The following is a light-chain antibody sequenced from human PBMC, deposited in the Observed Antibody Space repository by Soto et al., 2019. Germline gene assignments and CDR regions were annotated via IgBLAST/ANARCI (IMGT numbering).Light chain of an antibody. Sequence: EIVLTQSPGTLSLSPGERATLSCRASQTVSSSYLAWYQQKPGQAPRLLIYGASSRATGIPDRFSGSGSGTGFTLTISRLEPEDFAVYYCQQYGGSPTFGQGTKVDIK. J-gene: IGKJ1*01. V-gene: IGKV3-20*01. CDR1: QTVSSSY. CDR3: QQYGGSPT. CDR2: GAS.